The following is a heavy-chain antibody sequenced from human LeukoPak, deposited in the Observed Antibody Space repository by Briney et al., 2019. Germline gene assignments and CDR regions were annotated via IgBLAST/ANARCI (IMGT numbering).Heavy chain of an antibody. CDR1: GFTFSSYA. J-gene: IGHJ4*02. D-gene: IGHD6-6*01. CDR2: ISNSGDRT. V-gene: IGHV3-23*01. Sequence: PGGSLRLSCAASGFTFSSYALTWVRQAPGKGLEWVSSISNSGDRTHYADSVKGRFTISRVNSKNTLFLQMSNLRTEDTAVYYSANSSLAWGQGTLVTVSS. CDR3: ANSSLA.